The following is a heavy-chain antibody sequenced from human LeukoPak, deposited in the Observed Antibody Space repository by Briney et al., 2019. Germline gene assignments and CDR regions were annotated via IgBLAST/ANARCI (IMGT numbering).Heavy chain of an antibody. Sequence: ASVKVSCKASGYTFTSYGISWVRQAPGQGLEWMGIINPSGGSTSYAQKFQGRVTMTRDMSTSTVYMELSSLRSEDTAAYYCARDGGLGYWYFDLWGRGTLVTVSS. J-gene: IGHJ2*01. CDR2: INPSGGST. CDR3: ARDGGLGYWYFDL. D-gene: IGHD3/OR15-3a*01. CDR1: GYTFTSYG. V-gene: IGHV1-46*01.